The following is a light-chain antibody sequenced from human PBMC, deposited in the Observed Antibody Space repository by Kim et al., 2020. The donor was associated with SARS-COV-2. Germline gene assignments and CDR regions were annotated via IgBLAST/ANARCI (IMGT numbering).Light chain of an antibody. V-gene: IGLV1-47*01. CDR3: ATWDDRLIGWV. CDR2: RSD. J-gene: IGLJ3*02. CDR1: YPNIGSNY. Sequence: GQILPLSCSESYPNIGSNYVYWYQHLPGTAPKLLLYRSDPRPSGVPDRFSGSKSGTSASLAISGLRSEDEAEYYCATWDDRLIGWVFGGGTKVTVL.